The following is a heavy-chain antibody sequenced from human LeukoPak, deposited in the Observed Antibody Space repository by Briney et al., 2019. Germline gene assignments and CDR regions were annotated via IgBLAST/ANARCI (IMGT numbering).Heavy chain of an antibody. CDR3: AELGITMIGGV. Sequence: GGSLRLSCAASGFTFSDHYMSWIRQAPGKGLEWVSYISSSGGTIYYADSVKGRFTISRDNTKNSLYLQMNSLRAEDTAVYYCAELGITMIGGVWGKGTTVTISS. J-gene: IGHJ6*04. D-gene: IGHD3-10*02. CDR2: ISSSGGTI. V-gene: IGHV3-11*04. CDR1: GFTFSDHY.